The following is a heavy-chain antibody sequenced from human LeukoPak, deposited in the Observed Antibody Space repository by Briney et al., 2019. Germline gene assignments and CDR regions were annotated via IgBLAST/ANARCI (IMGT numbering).Heavy chain of an antibody. CDR2: ISGSGGST. J-gene: IGHJ4*02. V-gene: IGHV3-23*01. CDR3: XKDXXXXXXGXXXXXXY. CDR1: GFTFSSYA. Sequence: GGSLRLSCAAAGFTFSSYAMSWVRQAPGKGLEWVSAISGSGGSTYYADSVKGRFTISRDNSKNTLYRQMNSLRAEDTAVYYXXKDXXXXXXGXXXXXXYWGQGTLVTVSS.